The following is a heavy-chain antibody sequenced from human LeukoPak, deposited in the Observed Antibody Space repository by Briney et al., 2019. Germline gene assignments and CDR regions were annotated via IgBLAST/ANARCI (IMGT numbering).Heavy chain of an antibody. J-gene: IGHJ4*02. CDR1: GFTFSDYY. Sequence: PGGSLRLSCVASGFTFSDYYMSWIRQAPGKGLEWVSDISTSGSIIHYADSVKGRFTISRDNAKNSLYLQMNRLRPEDTAVYYCARGTATMDYWGQGTLVAVSS. CDR2: ISTSGSII. CDR3: ARGTATMDY. V-gene: IGHV3-11*01. D-gene: IGHD5-24*01.